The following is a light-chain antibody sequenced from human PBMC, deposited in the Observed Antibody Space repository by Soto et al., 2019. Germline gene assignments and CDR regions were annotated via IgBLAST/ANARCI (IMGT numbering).Light chain of an antibody. CDR1: SSDDGSYNL. Sequence: QSVLTQPASVSGSPGQSITISCTGTSSDDGSYNLVSWYQQHPGKAPKLMIYESSKRPSGVSNRFSGSKSGNTASLTISGLQAEDEADYYCCSYAGSSTSLPRVFGGGTKLTVL. J-gene: IGLJ2*01. V-gene: IGLV2-23*01. CDR2: ESS. CDR3: CSYAGSSTSLPRV.